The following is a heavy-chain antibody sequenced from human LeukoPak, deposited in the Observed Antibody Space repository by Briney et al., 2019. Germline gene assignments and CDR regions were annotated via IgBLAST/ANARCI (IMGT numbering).Heavy chain of an antibody. J-gene: IGHJ4*02. CDR2: ISSSSSYI. Sequence: KAGGSLRLSCAASGFTFSSYSMNWVRQAPGKGLEGGSSISSSSSYIYYADSVKGRFTISRDNAKNSLYLQMNSLRAEDTAVYYCAKYYYDSSGIDYWGQGTLVTVSS. CDR1: GFTFSSYS. V-gene: IGHV3-21*01. CDR3: AKYYYDSSGIDY. D-gene: IGHD3-22*01.